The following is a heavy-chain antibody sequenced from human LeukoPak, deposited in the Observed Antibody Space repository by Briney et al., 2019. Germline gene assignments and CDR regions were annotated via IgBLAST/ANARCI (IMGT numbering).Heavy chain of an antibody. J-gene: IGHJ4*02. D-gene: IGHD6-13*01. Sequence: GESLKISCKGSGYSFTSYWIGWVRQMPGKGLEWMGIIYPGDSDTRYSPSFQGQVTISADKSISTAYLQWSSLKASDTAMYYCAGSSSWTLYYFDYWGQGTLVTVSS. CDR2: IYPGDSDT. CDR1: GYSFTSYW. V-gene: IGHV5-51*01. CDR3: AGSSSWTLYYFDY.